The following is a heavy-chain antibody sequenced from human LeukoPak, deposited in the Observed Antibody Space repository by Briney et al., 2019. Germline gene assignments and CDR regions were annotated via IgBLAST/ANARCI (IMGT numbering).Heavy chain of an antibody. CDR1: GGSFSGYY. D-gene: IGHD5-24*01. Sequence: PSETLSLTCAVYGGSFSGYYWSWIRQPPGKGLEWIGEINHSGSTNYNPSLKSRVTISVDTSKNQFSLKLSSVTAADTAVYYCARRGGRWLQLYPKGGFIYWGQGTLVTVSS. CDR2: INHSGST. J-gene: IGHJ4*02. CDR3: ARRGGRWLQLYPKGGFIY. V-gene: IGHV4-34*01.